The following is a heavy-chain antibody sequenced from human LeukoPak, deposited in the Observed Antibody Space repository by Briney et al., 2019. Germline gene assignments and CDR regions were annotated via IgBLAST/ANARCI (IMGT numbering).Heavy chain of an antibody. CDR3: ASRSGSTDY. CDR2: IYYSGST. J-gene: IGHJ4*02. CDR1: GVSISSSSYY. Sequence: TPSETLSLTCTVSGVSISSSSYYWGWIRQPPGKGLEWIGSIYYSGSTYYNPSLKSRVTISVDTSKNQFSLKLSSVTAADTAVYYCASRSGSTDYWGQGTLVTVSS. V-gene: IGHV4-39*01. D-gene: IGHD3-22*01.